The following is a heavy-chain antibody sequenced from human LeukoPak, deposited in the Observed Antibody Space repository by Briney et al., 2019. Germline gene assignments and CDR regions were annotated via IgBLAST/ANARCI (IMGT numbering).Heavy chain of an antibody. V-gene: IGHV1-8*01. J-gene: IGHJ6*04. CDR2: MNPNSGNT. CDR3: ARSGYSYSSSWYRRIDYYYGMDV. D-gene: IGHD6-13*01. CDR1: GYTFTSYD. Sequence: ASVKVSCKASGYTFTSYDINWVRQATGQGLEWMGWMNPNSGNTSYAQKFQGRVTMTRNTSISTAYMELSSLRSEDTAVYYCARSGYSYSSSWYRRIDYYYGMDVWGEGTTVTVSS.